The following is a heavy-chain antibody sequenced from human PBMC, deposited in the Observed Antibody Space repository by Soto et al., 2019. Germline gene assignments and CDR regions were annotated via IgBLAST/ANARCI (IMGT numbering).Heavy chain of an antibody. Sequence: QVQLQESGPGLVKPSGTLYLTCAVSGGSISSSNWWSWVRQPPGKGLEWIGEIYHSESTNYNPSLKSRVTISVDKSKNQFSLKLISVTAADTAVYYCARETPFIAAAGCFDPWGQVTLVTVSS. V-gene: IGHV4-4*02. CDR2: IYHSEST. D-gene: IGHD6-13*01. CDR3: ARETPFIAAAGCFDP. J-gene: IGHJ5*02. CDR1: GGSISSSNW.